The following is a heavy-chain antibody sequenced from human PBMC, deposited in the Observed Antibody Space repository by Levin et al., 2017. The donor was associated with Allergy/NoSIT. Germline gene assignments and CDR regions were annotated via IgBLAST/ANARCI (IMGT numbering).Heavy chain of an antibody. CDR1: GGSFSGYY. CDR3: ARGLLTYNPHRPPRGMDG. CDR2: INHSGST. J-gene: IGHJ6*02. Sequence: SGGSLRLSCAVYGGSFSGYYWSWIRQPPGKGLEWIGEINHSGSTNYNPSLKSRVTISVDTSKNQFSLKLSSVTAADTAVYYCARGLLTYNPHRPPRGMDGWGQGTTVTVSS. V-gene: IGHV4-34*01. D-gene: IGHD1-1*01.